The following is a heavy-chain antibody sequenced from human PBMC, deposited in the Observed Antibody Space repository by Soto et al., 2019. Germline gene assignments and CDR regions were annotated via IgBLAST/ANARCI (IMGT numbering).Heavy chain of an antibody. Sequence: QVQLVESGGGVVQPGRSLRLSCAASGFTFSSYGMHWVRQAPGKGLEWVAVISYDGSNKYYADSVKGRFTISRDNSKNTLYLQMNSLRAEDTAVYDCAKDWYDSSGSAWGQGSLVTVSS. CDR1: GFTFSSYG. CDR2: ISYDGSNK. V-gene: IGHV3-30*18. D-gene: IGHD3-22*01. CDR3: AKDWYDSSGSA. J-gene: IGHJ5*02.